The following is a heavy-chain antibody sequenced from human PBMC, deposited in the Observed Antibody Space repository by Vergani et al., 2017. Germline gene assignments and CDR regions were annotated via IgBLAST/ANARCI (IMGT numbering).Heavy chain of an antibody. J-gene: IGHJ5*02. CDR1: GGTFSSYA. CDR3: ATSTDDYTKTSWFDP. Sequence: QVQLVQSGAEVKKPGSSVKVSCKASGGTFSSYAISWVRQAPGQGLEWMGGIIPIFGTANYAQKFQGRVTITADESTSTAYMELSSLRSEDTAVYHCATSTDDYTKTSWFDPWGQGTLVTVSS. V-gene: IGHV1-69*01. CDR2: IIPIFGTA. D-gene: IGHD4-11*01.